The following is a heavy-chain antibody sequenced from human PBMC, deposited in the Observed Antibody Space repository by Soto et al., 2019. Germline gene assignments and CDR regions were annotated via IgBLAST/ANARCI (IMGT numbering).Heavy chain of an antibody. CDR2: IYSDGST. Sequence: EVQLVESGGGLIQPGGSLRLSCAASGFTVSSNYMSWVRQAPGKGLEWVSVIYSDGSTYYADSVKGRFTISRDNSKNTLYLKMNSLRAEDTAVYYCPGGPAAAAGTSYWGQGTLVTVSS. J-gene: IGHJ4*02. CDR3: PGGPAAAAGTSY. D-gene: IGHD6-13*01. CDR1: GFTVSSNY. V-gene: IGHV3-53*01.